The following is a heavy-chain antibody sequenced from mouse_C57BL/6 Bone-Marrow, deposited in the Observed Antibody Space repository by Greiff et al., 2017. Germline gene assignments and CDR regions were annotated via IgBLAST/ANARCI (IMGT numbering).Heavy chain of an antibody. J-gene: IGHJ3*01. Sequence: QVQLQQSGPELVKPGASVKISCKASGYAFSSSWMNWVKQRPGKGLEWIGRIYPGDGDTNYNGKFKGKATLTADKSSSTAYMQLSSLTSEDSAVYFCARSLLAWFAYWGQGTLVTVPA. CDR3: ARSLLAWFAY. CDR2: IYPGDGDT. V-gene: IGHV1-82*01. CDR1: GYAFSSSW. D-gene: IGHD6-1*01.